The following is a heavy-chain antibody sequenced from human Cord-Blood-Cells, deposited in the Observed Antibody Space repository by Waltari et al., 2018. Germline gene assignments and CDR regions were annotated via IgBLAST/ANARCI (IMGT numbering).Heavy chain of an antibody. D-gene: IGHD2-2*01. CDR3: ARGGGNCSSTSCFDY. Sequence: QVQLVQSGAEVKKPGSSVKVSCKASGGTFSSYAISWVRQAPGQGLEWMGGIIPSLGKANFAQKFQGRVTITADESTSTAYMELRSLRSEDTAVYYCARGGGNCSSTSCFDYWGQGTLVTVSS. CDR1: GGTFSSYA. J-gene: IGHJ4*02. V-gene: IGHV1-69*11. CDR2: IIPSLGKA.